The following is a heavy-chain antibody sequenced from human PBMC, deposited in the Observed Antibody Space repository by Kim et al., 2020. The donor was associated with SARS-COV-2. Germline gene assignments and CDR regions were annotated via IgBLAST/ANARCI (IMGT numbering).Heavy chain of an antibody. J-gene: IGHJ5*02. CDR1: GGSFSGYY. V-gene: IGHV4-34*01. CDR3: ARLSYPGYSSSRQRGWFDP. D-gene: IGHD6-13*01. CDR2: INHSGST. Sequence: SETLSLTCAVYGGSFSGYYWSWIRQPPGKGLEWIGEINHSGSTNYNPSLKSRVTISVDTSKNQFSLKLSSVTAADTAVYYCARLSYPGYSSSRQRGWFDPWGQGTLVAVSS.